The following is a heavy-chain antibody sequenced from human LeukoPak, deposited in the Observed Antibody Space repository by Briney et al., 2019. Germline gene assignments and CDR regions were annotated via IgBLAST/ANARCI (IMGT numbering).Heavy chain of an antibody. D-gene: IGHD3-9*01. CDR2: IYHTGIT. J-gene: IGHJ3*02. CDR3: AGTYYDILTGYRISNAFDI. CDR1: GGSISTYY. V-gene: IGHV4-59*08. Sequence: SETLSLTCTVSGGSISTYYWSWIRQPPGKGLEYIGYIYHTGITNYNPSLKSRVTMSVDTSKNQFSLKLSSVTAADTAVYYCAGTYYDILTGYRISNAFDIWGQGTMVTVSS.